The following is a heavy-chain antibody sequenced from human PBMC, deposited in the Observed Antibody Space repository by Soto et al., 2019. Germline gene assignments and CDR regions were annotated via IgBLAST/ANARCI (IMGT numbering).Heavy chain of an antibody. D-gene: IGHD3-10*01. V-gene: IGHV4-34*01. CDR3: ARPARTMVRGSGYMDV. Sequence: TSETLSLTCAVYGGSFSGYYWSWIRQPPGKGLEWIGEINHSGSTNYNPSLKSRVTISVDTSKNQFSLKLSSATAADTAVYYCARPARTMVRGSGYMDVWGKGTTVTVSS. J-gene: IGHJ6*03. CDR1: GGSFSGYY. CDR2: INHSGST.